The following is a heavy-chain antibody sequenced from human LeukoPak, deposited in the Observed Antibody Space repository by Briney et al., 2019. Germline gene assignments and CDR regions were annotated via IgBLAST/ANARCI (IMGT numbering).Heavy chain of an antibody. D-gene: IGHD5-12*01. J-gene: IGHJ2*01. Sequence: GGSLRLSCAASGFTFSSFTMTWVRQAPGKGLEWVAGISGRRTHDADSVKGRFTISRDNSKNTLYLQMNSLKTEDTAVYYCAKLGWLQTHWYFDLWGRGTLVTVSS. CDR3: AKLGWLQTHWYFDL. CDR1: GFTFSSFT. V-gene: IGHV3-23*01. CDR2: ISGRRT.